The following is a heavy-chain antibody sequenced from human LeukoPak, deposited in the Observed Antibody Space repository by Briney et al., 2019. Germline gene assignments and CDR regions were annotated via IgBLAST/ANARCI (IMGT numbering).Heavy chain of an antibody. V-gene: IGHV4-31*03. CDR2: IYYSWST. CDR1: GGSISSGGYY. J-gene: IGHJ4*02. D-gene: IGHD2-15*01. Sequence: SETLSLICTVAGGSISSGGYYWSWIRQHPGNGLERIGYIYYSWSTYYNPSLKSRVTISVDKSKNQFSLKLSSVTAADTALYYCAGVSVHRAVAATTRPSPSEFDYWGQGTLVTVSS. CDR3: AGVSVHRAVAATTRPSPSEFDY.